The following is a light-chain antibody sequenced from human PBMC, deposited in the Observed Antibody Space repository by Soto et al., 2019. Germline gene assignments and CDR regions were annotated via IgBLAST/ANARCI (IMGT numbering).Light chain of an antibody. CDR2: DAS. CDR1: RSISDW. J-gene: IGKJ1*01. Sequence: DIQMTQSPSTLSASIGYRVTITCRASRSISDWLAWYQQKPGKAPKLLIFDASSLKSGVPSTFSGSGSGTEFTLTISSLQPDDVATYYCLQYDSYSWTFGQGTQVDI. CDR3: LQYDSYSWT. V-gene: IGKV1-5*01.